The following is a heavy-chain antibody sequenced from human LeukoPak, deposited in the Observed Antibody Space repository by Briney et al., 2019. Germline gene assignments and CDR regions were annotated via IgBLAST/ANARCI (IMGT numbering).Heavy chain of an antibody. V-gene: IGHV1-8*01. D-gene: IGHD6-13*01. J-gene: IGHJ6*02. Sequence: ASVKVSCKASGYTFTSYDINWVRQATGQGLEWMGWMNPNSGNTGYAQKFQGRVTMTRNTSISTAYMELSSLRSEDTAVYYCARVRSSSWYGRDPLGYYGMDVWGQGTTVTVSS. CDR3: ARVRSSSWYGRDPLGYYGMDV. CDR2: MNPNSGNT. CDR1: GYTFTSYD.